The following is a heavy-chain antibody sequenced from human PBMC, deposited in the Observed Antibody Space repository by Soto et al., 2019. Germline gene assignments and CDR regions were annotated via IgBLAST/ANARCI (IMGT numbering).Heavy chain of an antibody. Sequence: SETLSLTCAVSGASIITNNCLISVRQPPGKGLEWIGEVYHSGSTNCNPSLKSRVTISIDKSKNQFSLRLTSMTAADTAVYYCAVPGAGDFDYWSQGTLVTVSS. J-gene: IGHJ4*02. D-gene: IGHD6-13*01. CDR1: GASIITNNC. CDR3: AVPGAGDFDY. CDR2: VYHSGST. V-gene: IGHV4-4*02.